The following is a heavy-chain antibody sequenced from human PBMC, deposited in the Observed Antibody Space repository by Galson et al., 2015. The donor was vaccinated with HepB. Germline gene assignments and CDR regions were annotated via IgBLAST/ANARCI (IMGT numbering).Heavy chain of an antibody. CDR2: IRQDGSEK. V-gene: IGHV3-7*01. CDR1: GFTFSSYW. CDR3: ATSLYCPYGMDF. J-gene: IGHJ6*02. Sequence: SLRLSCAVSGFTFSSYWMSWVRQAPGKGLEWVANIRQDGSEKYSVDSVKGRLTISRDNTKKSLYLQMNSLRDEDTGVYYCATSLYCPYGMDFWGQGTTVTVSS. D-gene: IGHD2-15*01.